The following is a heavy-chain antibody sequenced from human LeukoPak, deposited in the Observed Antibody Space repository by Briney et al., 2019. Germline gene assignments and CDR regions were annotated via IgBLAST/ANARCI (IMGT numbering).Heavy chain of an antibody. D-gene: IGHD5-18*01. CDR2: ISDDDDST. V-gene: IGHV3-23*01. J-gene: IGHJ4*02. Sequence: GGSLRLSCATSHFTFSSHAMNWVRQAPGKGLEWVSSISDDDDSTYYADSVKGRFTISRDNSKNTLYLDMNNLRAEDTALYFCAKTLFGFSYGKIDYWGQGALVTVSS. CDR3: AKTLFGFSYGKIDY. CDR1: HFTFSSHA.